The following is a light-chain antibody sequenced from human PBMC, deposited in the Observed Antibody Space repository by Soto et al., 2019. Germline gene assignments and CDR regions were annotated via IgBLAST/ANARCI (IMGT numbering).Light chain of an antibody. J-gene: IGKJ3*01. V-gene: IGKV3-20*01. CDR1: QSISSNY. CDR2: GAS. Sequence: EIVLTQSPGTLSLSPGVRATLSCRASQSISSNYLAWYQQRPGQAPRLLIFGASYRATGIPDRFSGSGSGTDFTLTISRLEPEDFAVYYCQQYSSSPPEFTFGPGTRVDSK. CDR3: QQYSSSPPEFT.